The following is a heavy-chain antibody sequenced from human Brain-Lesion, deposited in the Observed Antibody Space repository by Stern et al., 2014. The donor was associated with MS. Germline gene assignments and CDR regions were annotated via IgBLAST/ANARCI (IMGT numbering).Heavy chain of an antibody. V-gene: IGHV4-4*02. Sequence: MQLVESGPGLVKPSGTLSLTCAVSGGSISSSNWWSWVRQSPGKGLEWIGESDHSGSTIYNPSLKRRVTVSVDTSKNPFPLTLRSVPAADPAVYFCARFPASRPHVFDSWGQGTLVTVSS. D-gene: IGHD6-13*01. CDR1: GGSISSSNW. CDR3: ARFPASRPHVFDS. J-gene: IGHJ4*02. CDR2: SDHSGST.